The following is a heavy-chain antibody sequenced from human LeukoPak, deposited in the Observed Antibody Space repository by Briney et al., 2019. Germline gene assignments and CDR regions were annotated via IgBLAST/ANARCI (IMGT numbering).Heavy chain of an antibody. CDR3: ARVLPIVVPAASENWFDP. CDR1: GGSFSGYY. V-gene: IGHV4-34*01. D-gene: IGHD2-2*01. J-gene: IGHJ5*02. CDR2: INHSGST. Sequence: SETLSLTCAVYGGSFSGYYWSWIRQPPGKGLEWIGEINHSGSTNYNPSLKSRVTISVDTSKNQFSLKLSSVTAADTAVYYCARVLPIVVPAASENWFDPWGQGTLVTVSS.